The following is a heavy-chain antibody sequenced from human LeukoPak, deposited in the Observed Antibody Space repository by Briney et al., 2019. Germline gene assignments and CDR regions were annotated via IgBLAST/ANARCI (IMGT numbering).Heavy chain of an antibody. D-gene: IGHD4-23*01. Sequence: GGSLRLSCAVSGFSFSSFVMHWVRQAPGKGLGWVAAILPDGGNKHYADSVKGRVTIHRDNSKNTLYLQMNSLRAEDTALYYCAIMTTVVTNFDYWGQGTLVTVSS. CDR2: ILPDGGNK. CDR1: GFSFSSFV. J-gene: IGHJ4*02. CDR3: AIMTTVVTNFDY. V-gene: IGHV3-30-3*01.